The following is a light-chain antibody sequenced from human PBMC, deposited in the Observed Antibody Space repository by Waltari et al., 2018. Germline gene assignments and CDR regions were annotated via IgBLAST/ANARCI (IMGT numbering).Light chain of an antibody. V-gene: IGLV4-69*01. CDR1: SGHSNNT. Sequence: QLVLTQSPSASASLGAQVNLTCTLDSGHSNNTTASHPQRPEKGPRYLMKVNSDGSHSKGGEIPYRFSGSSSGAERYLTISSRQSDDEADYYCQTGGHGTWVFGGGTKLTVL. CDR2: VNSDGSH. CDR3: QTGGHGTWV. J-gene: IGLJ3*02.